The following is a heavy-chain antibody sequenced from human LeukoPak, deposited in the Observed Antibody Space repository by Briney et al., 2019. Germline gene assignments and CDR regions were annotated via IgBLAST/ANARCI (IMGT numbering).Heavy chain of an antibody. D-gene: IGHD3-9*01. CDR3: ARLGLRYFDWLPDY. CDR1: GGSISSYY. J-gene: IGHJ4*02. V-gene: IGHV4-4*07. CDR2: IYTSGST. Sequence: SETLSLTCTVSGGSISSYYWRSIRQPAGKGLEWIGRIYTSGSTNYNPSLKSRVTMSVDTSKNQFSLKPSSVTAADTAVYYCARLGLRYFDWLPDYWGQGTLVTVSS.